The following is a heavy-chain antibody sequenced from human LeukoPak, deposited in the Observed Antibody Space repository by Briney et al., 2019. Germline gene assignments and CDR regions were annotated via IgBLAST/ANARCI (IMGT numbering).Heavy chain of an antibody. J-gene: IGHJ4*02. Sequence: SETLSLTCAVSGYSISSGYYWGWIRQPPGKGLEWIGSIYHSGSTYYNPPLKSRVTISVDTSKNQFSLKLSSVTAADTAVYYCATIIAAAGIFGYWGQGTLVTVSS. CDR2: IYHSGST. CDR1: GYSISSGYY. CDR3: ATIIAAAGIFGY. D-gene: IGHD6-13*01. V-gene: IGHV4-38-2*01.